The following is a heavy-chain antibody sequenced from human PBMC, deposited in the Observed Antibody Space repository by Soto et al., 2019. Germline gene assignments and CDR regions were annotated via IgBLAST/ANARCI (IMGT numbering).Heavy chain of an antibody. CDR2: FDPEDGET. V-gene: IGHV1-24*01. J-gene: IGHJ4*02. D-gene: IGHD3-22*01. Sequence: ASVKVSCKVSGYTLTELSMHWVRQAPGKGLEWMGGFDPEDGETIYAQKFQGRVTMTRDTSTSTVYMELSSLRSEDTAVYYCARGRMSSGSKGLFDYWGQGTLVTVSS. CDR1: GYTLTELS. CDR3: ARGRMSSGSKGLFDY.